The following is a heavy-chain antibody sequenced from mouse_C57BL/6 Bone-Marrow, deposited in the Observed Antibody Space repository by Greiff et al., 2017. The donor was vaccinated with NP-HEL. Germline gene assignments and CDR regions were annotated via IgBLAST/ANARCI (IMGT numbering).Heavy chain of an antibody. CDR1: GFTFSDYG. CDR3: AFYYGYDVYYFDY. J-gene: IGHJ2*01. V-gene: IGHV5-17*01. Sequence: EVQLVESGGGLVKPGGSLKLSCAASGFTFSDYGMHWVRQAPEKGLEWVAYISSGSSTIYYADTVKGRFTISRDNAKKTLFLHMTSLRSEDTAMSYCAFYYGYDVYYFDYWGQGTTLTVSS. CDR2: ISSGSSTI. D-gene: IGHD2-2*01.